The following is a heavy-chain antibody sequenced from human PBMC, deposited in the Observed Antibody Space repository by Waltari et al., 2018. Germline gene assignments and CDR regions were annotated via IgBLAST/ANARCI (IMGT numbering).Heavy chain of an antibody. D-gene: IGHD3-22*01. CDR1: GFTFGNYR. CDR3: AKDLYYYDSSGYYAPGY. Sequence: EEKVVESGGGLVQPGESLRLSCVASGFTFGNYRFHWVRQPPGRGLVWVSGIKSDETMTSYADSVKGRFTISRDNSKNSLYLQMNSLRTEDTALYYCAKDLYYYDSSGYYAPGYWGQGTLVTVSS. V-gene: IGHV3-74*01. CDR2: IKSDETMT. J-gene: IGHJ4*02.